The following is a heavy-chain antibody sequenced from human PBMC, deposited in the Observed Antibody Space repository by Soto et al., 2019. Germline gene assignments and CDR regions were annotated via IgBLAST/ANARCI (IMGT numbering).Heavy chain of an antibody. J-gene: IGHJ5*02. V-gene: IGHV4-39*01. CDR3: ARHTRTGGSYTPFDP. Sequence: QLQLQESGPGLVKPSETLSLTCTVSGGSINSNNYYWGWIHQPPGKGLEWIGSIYYSGNTYYNPSRKSRVPISVDTSKNQFSLKLSSVTAADTAVYYCARHTRTGGSYTPFDPWGQGTLVTVSS. D-gene: IGHD1-26*01. CDR2: IYYSGNT. CDR1: GGSINSNNYY.